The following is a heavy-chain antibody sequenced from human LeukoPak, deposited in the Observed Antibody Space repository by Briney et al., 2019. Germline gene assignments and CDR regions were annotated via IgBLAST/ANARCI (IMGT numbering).Heavy chain of an antibody. V-gene: IGHV3-23*01. CDR2: ISGSGGST. CDR1: GFTFSSYA. D-gene: IGHD6-6*01. Sequence: GGSLRLSCAASGFTFSSYAMSWVRQAPGKGLEWVSAISGSGGSTYYADSVKGRFTISRDNSKNTLYLQMNSLRAEDTAVYYCASPRFSIASRPNYYYYGMDVWGKGTTVTVYS. J-gene: IGHJ6*04. CDR3: ASPRFSIASRPNYYYYGMDV.